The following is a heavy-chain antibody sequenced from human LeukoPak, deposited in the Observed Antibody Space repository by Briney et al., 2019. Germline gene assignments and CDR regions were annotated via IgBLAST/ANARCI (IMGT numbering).Heavy chain of an antibody. CDR2: INPSGGST. Sequence: ASVKVSCKASGYTFTSYYMHWVRQAPGQGLEWMGIINPSGGSTSYAQKFQGRVTMTRDTSTSTVYMELSSLRSEDTAVYYCAGGVWGIAARIYYFDYWGQGTLVTVSS. CDR1: GYTFTSYY. J-gene: IGHJ4*02. V-gene: IGHV1-46*01. D-gene: IGHD6-6*01. CDR3: AGGVWGIAARIYYFDY.